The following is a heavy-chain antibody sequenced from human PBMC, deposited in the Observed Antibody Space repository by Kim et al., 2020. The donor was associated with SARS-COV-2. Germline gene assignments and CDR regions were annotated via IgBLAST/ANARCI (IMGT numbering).Heavy chain of an antibody. V-gene: IGHV1-2*02. CDR2: INPNSGGT. CDR1: GYTFTGYY. Sequence: ASVKVSCKASGYTFTGYYMHWVRQAPGQGLEWMGWINPNSGGTNYAQKFQGRVTMTRDTSISTAYMELSRLRSDDTAVYYCARERVAVAAYYYYYGMDVWGQGTTVTVSS. D-gene: IGHD6-19*01. J-gene: IGHJ6*02. CDR3: ARERVAVAAYYYYYGMDV.